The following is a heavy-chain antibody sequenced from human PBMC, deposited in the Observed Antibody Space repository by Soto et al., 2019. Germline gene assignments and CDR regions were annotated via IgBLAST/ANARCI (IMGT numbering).Heavy chain of an antibody. CDR1: GFTFSSYA. CDR2: ISGSGGST. CDR3: AKDGNVYSSGWYAPSLDY. D-gene: IGHD6-19*01. Sequence: PGGSLRLSCAASGFTFSSYAMSWVRQAPGKGLEWVSAISGSGGSTYYADSVKGRFTISRDNSKNTLYLQMNSLRAEDTAVYYCAKDGNVYSSGWYAPSLDYWGQGTLVTVSS. V-gene: IGHV3-23*01. J-gene: IGHJ4*02.